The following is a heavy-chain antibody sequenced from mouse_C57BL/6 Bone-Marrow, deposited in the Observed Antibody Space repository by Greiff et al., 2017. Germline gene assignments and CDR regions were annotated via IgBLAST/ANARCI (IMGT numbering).Heavy chain of an antibody. CDR2: ISSGSSTI. J-gene: IGHJ1*03. V-gene: IGHV5-17*01. CDR1: GFTFSDYG. CDR3: ARIPYGSSPYWYFDV. D-gene: IGHD1-1*01. Sequence: EVKVVESGGGLVKPGGSLKLSCAASGFTFSDYGMHWVRQAPEKGLEWVAYISSGSSTIYYADKVKGRFTISRDNAKNTLFLQMTSLRSEDTALYYCARIPYGSSPYWYFDVWGTGTTVTVSS.